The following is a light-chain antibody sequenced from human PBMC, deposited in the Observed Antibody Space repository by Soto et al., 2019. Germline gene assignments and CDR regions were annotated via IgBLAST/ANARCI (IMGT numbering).Light chain of an antibody. CDR3: QQYDNLPVT. CDR1: QGISGW. V-gene: IGKV1-33*01. J-gene: IGKJ3*01. CDR2: AAS. Sequence: DIQMTQSPSSVSASVGDRVTITCRASQGISGWLAWYQQKPGKTPNLLIYAASNLETRVPSRFSGSGSGTKFTLTISRLQSEDIGTYYCQQYDNLPVTFGPGTKVNVK.